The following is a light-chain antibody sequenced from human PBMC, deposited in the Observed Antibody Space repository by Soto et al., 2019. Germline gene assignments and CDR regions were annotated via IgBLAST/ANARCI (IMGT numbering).Light chain of an antibody. V-gene: IGKV1-12*01. J-gene: IGKJ4*01. CDR1: QDVGKW. Sequence: DIQMTQSPSSVSASVGDRVTITCRASQDVGKWLAWYQQKPGKAPTLLIHGASSLQSGVPSRYSGSGSGADFTLTISRLEPEDFAVYYCQQYGSSPLTFGGGTKVDIK. CDR2: GAS. CDR3: QQYGSSPLT.